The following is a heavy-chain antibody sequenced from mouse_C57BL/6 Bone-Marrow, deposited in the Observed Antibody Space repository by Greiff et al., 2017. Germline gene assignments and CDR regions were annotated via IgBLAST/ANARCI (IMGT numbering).Heavy chain of an antibody. CDR3: TNYYGSRYYFDY. CDR1: GFNIKDDY. D-gene: IGHD1-1*01. Sequence: VQLQQSGAELVRPGASVKLSCTASGFNIKDDYMHWVKQRPEQGLEWIGWIDPENGDTEYASKFQGKATITADTSSNTAYLQRSSLTSEDTAVYYCTNYYGSRYYFDYWGQGTTLTVSS. V-gene: IGHV14-4*01. J-gene: IGHJ2*01. CDR2: IDPENGDT.